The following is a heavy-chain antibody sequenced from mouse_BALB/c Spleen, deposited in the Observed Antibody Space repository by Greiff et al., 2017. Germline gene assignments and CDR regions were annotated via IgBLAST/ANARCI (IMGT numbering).Heavy chain of an antibody. V-gene: IGHV1-31*01. CDR2: INPYNGAT. CDR1: GYSFTGYY. Sequence: VQLQQSGPELVKPGASVKISCKASGYSFTGYYMHWVKQSHVKSLEWIGRINPYNGATSYNQNFKDKASLTVDKSSSTAYMELHSLTSEDSAVYYCARYYDNAMDYWGQGTSVTVSS. J-gene: IGHJ4*01. D-gene: IGHD2-4*01. CDR3: ARYYDNAMDY.